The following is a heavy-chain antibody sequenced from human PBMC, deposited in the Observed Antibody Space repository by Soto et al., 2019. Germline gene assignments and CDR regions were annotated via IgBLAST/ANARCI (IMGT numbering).Heavy chain of an antibody. CDR1: GGSVSSVSNY. D-gene: IGHD2-15*01. J-gene: IGHJ6*02. V-gene: IGHV4-61*03. CDR2: IFYSGSS. Sequence: QVQLQESGPGVVKPSETLSLSCTVSGGSVSSVSNYWSWIRQPPGKGLEWIGCIFYSGSSDYNPSLESRVTISVDTSKNHVSITLNSLTDGDTAVYFCARDRCSDTTRSSCYDIDVWGQGTTVTVSS. CDR3: ARDRCSDTTRSSCYDIDV.